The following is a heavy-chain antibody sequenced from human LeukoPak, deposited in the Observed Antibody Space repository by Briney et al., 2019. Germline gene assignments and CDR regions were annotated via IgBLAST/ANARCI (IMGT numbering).Heavy chain of an antibody. D-gene: IGHD6-19*01. CDR2: IYTSGST. Sequence: SETLSLTCTVSGGSISSYYWSWIRQPAGKGLEWIGRIYTSGSTNYNPSLKSRITMSVDTSKNQFSLKLSSVTAADTAVYYCARDVHSSGWYGNDYWGQGTLVTVSS. J-gene: IGHJ4*02. CDR3: ARDVHSSGWYGNDY. CDR1: GGSISSYY. V-gene: IGHV4-4*07.